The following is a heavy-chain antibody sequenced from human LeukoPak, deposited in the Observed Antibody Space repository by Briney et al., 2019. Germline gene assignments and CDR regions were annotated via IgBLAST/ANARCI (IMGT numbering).Heavy chain of an antibody. CDR3: ATGGPWDLLKY. CDR2: FDPEHGEM. Sequence: ASVKVSCKVSGDTLTELSTHWVRQAPGKGLEWMGGFDPEHGEMIYAQKLQGRVTMTEGRSTDTAYMELSSLRSEDTAVYYCATGGPWDLLKYWGQGTLVTVSS. CDR1: GDTLTELS. J-gene: IGHJ4*02. D-gene: IGHD3-9*01. V-gene: IGHV1-24*01.